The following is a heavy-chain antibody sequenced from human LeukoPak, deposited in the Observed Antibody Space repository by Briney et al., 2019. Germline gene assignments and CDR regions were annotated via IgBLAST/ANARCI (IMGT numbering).Heavy chain of an antibody. CDR1: GFTFSGFG. J-gene: IGHJ1*01. Sequence: SGTYLRLYCAASGFTFSGFGMHWVRQAPGKGRQWVAVISSDGTNKFYADSVAGRLTISTDNSKNTLYLPMTSLRPEDTAVHFSGTEGGARGVDTVRNEYWGQGTLVTVSS. CDR2: ISSDGTNK. CDR3: GTEGGARGVDTVRNEY. V-gene: IGHV3-30*03. D-gene: IGHD2-8*02.